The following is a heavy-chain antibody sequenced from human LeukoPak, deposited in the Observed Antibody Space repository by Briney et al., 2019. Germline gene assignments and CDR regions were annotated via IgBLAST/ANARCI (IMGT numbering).Heavy chain of an antibody. CDR3: TREEGGTTVDY. D-gene: IGHD1-1*01. V-gene: IGHV4-4*02. CDR2: IYHSGST. Sequence: PSGTLSLTCAVSGGSIISTNWWSWVRQPPGKGLEWIGEIYHSGSTNYNPSLKSRVTISVDNSKNQFSLKVNSVTAADTAAYYCTREEGGTTVDYWGQGTLVTVSS. J-gene: IGHJ4*02. CDR1: GGSIISTNW.